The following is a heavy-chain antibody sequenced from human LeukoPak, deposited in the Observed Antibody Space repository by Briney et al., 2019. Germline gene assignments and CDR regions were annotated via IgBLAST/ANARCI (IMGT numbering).Heavy chain of an antibody. CDR3: AREPDPTVRDWYFDL. D-gene: IGHD4-11*01. J-gene: IGHJ2*01. CDR2: IIPILGMA. Sequence: SVKVSCKASGGTFSSYAISWVRQAPGQGLEWMGRIIPILGMANYAQKFQGRVTITADKSTSTAYMELSSLRSEDTAVYYCAREPDPTVRDWYFDLWGRGTLVTVSS. CDR1: GGTFSSYA. V-gene: IGHV1-69*04.